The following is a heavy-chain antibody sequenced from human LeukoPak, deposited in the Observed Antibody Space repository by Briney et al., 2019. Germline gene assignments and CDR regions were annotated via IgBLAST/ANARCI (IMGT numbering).Heavy chain of an antibody. CDR1: GGSISSSSYY. CDR3: ARRDSRGWPYYFDY. CDR2: IYYSGST. V-gene: IGHV4-39*01. Sequence: SETLSLTCTVSGGSISSSSYYWGWIRQPPGKGLEWIGSIYYSGSTYYNPSLKSRVTISVDTSKNQFSLKLSSVTAADTAVYYCARRDSRGWPYYFDYWGQGTLVTVSS. J-gene: IGHJ4*02. D-gene: IGHD6-19*01.